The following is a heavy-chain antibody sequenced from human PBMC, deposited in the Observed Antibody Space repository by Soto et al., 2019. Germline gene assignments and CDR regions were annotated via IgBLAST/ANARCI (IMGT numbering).Heavy chain of an antibody. J-gene: IGHJ6*03. D-gene: IGHD2-15*01. CDR1: GGSFSGYY. CDR3: ARTNRRPVVVAPRSYYYYYMDV. CDR2: INHSGST. V-gene: IGHV4-34*01. Sequence: SETLSLTCAVYGGSFSGYYWSWIRQPPGKGLEWIGEINHSGSTNYNPSLKSRVTISVDTSKNQFSLKLSAVTAADTAVYYCARTNRRPVVVAPRSYYYYYMDVWGKGTTVTVSS.